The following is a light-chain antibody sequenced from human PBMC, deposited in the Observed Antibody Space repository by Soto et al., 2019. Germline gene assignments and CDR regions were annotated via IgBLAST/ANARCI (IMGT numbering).Light chain of an antibody. Sequence: QSVLTQPPSASGTPGQRVTTSCSGSSSNIGSNCVYWYQQLPGTAPKLLIYSNNQRPSGVPDRFSGSKSGTSASLAISGLRSEDEADYYCAAWDDSLSGYVFGTGTKVTVL. V-gene: IGLV1-47*02. CDR2: SNN. CDR1: SSNIGSNC. CDR3: AAWDDSLSGYV. J-gene: IGLJ1*01.